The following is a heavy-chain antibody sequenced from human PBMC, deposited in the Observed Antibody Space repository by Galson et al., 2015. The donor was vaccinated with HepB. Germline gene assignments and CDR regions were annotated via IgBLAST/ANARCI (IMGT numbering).Heavy chain of an antibody. CDR2: ISADNVNT. V-gene: IGHV1-3*01. J-gene: IGHJ4*02. D-gene: IGHD4-17*01. CDR1: GYMFSRYA. CDR3: ARGHYGDYGGGLDS. Sequence: SVKVSCKASGYMFSRYAIHWVPQAPGQSLESMGWISADNVNTKYSQKFQGRFTITRDTSASTAYMQLSGLTSEDTAVYYCARGHYGDYGGGLDSWGQGTLVTVSS.